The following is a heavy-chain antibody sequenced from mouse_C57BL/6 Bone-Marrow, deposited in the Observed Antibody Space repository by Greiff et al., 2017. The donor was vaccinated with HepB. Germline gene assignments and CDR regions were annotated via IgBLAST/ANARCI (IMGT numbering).Heavy chain of an antibody. CDR2: IYPGSGNT. J-gene: IGHJ2*01. CDR3: ASTGREYFDY. CDR1: GYTFTDYY. Sequence: QVQLQQSGAELVRPGASVKLSCKASGYTFTDYYINWVKQRPGQGLEWIARIYPGSGNTYYNEKFKGKATLTAEKSSSTAYMQLSSLTSEDSAVYFCASTGREYFDYWGQGTTLTVSS. D-gene: IGHD4-1*01. V-gene: IGHV1-76*01.